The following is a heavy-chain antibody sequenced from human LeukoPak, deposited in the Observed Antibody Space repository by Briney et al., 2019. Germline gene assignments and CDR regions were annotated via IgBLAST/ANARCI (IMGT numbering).Heavy chain of an antibody. J-gene: IGHJ4*02. D-gene: IGHD3-10*01. V-gene: IGHV2-5*02. CDR2: IYWDDDK. CDR1: GFSLSTSGVG. CDR3: ARLMGSRGSGSYYNLLPDY. Sequence: SGPTLVKPTQTLTLTCTFSGFSLSTSGVGVGWIRQPPGKALEWLALIYWDDDKRYSPSLKSRLTITKDTSKNQVVLTMTNMDPVDTATYYCARLMGSRGSGSYYNLLPDYWGQGTLVTVSS.